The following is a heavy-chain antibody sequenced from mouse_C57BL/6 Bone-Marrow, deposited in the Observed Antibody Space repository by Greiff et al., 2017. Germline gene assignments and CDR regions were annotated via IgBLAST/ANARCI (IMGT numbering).Heavy chain of an antibody. J-gene: IGHJ1*03. CDR1: GYTFTSYW. V-gene: IGHV1-64*01. CDR3: ARLTLYYGSSHWYFDV. Sequence: VQLQQSGAELVKPGASVTLSCKASGYTFTSYWMHWVKQRPGQGLEWIGMIHPTSGSTNYNEKFKSKATRTVDKSSSTAYMQLSSLTSEDSAVYYCARLTLYYGSSHWYFDVWGTGTTVTVSS. D-gene: IGHD1-1*01. CDR2: IHPTSGST.